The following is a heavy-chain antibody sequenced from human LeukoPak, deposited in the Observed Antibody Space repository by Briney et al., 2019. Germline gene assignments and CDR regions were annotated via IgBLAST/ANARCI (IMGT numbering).Heavy chain of an antibody. V-gene: IGHV3-23*01. J-gene: IGHJ4*02. Sequence: GGSLRLSCAASGFTFSSYAMSWVRQAPGKGLEWVSGITYIDGSTYYADSVKGRFTISRDNSKNTLYLQMNSLRAEDTAVYYCAKDRYCSGGTCYSDYWGQGTLVTVSS. D-gene: IGHD2-15*01. CDR2: ITYIDGST. CDR1: GFTFSSYA. CDR3: AKDRYCSGGTCYSDY.